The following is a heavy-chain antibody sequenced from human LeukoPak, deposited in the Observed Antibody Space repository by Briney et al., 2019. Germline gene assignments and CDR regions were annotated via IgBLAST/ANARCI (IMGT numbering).Heavy chain of an antibody. J-gene: IGHJ5*02. V-gene: IGHV4-59*01. CDR1: GGSISSYY. CDR2: IYYSGST. CDR3: ARGAASATGDWFDP. Sequence: PSETLSLTCTVSGGSISSYYWSWIRQPPGKGLEWIGYIYYSGSTKYNPSLKSRVTISVDTSKNQFSLRLSSVTAADTAVYYCARGAASATGDWFDPWGQGTLVTVSS. D-gene: IGHD6-13*01.